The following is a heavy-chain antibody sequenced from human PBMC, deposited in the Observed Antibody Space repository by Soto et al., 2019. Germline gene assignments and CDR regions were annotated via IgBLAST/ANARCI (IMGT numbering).Heavy chain of an antibody. D-gene: IGHD2-2*01. J-gene: IGHJ6*02. V-gene: IGHV1-18*01. CDR2: ISAYNGNT. Sequence: ASVKVSCKASGYTFTSYGISWVRQAPGQGLEWVGWISAYNGNTNYAQKLQGRVTMTTGTSTSTAYMELRSLRSDDTAVYYCARDRRVPAAKGYYYYGMDVWGQGTTVTVSS. CDR1: GYTFTSYG. CDR3: ARDRRVPAAKGYYYYGMDV.